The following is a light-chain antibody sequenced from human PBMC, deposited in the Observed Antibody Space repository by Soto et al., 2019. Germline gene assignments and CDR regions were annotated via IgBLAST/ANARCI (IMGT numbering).Light chain of an antibody. CDR1: QSVNTY. Sequence: EIVMTQSPATLSVSPVERATLSCRASQSVNTYLAWYQQKPGQAPRLLIYGASSRATGIPDRFSGSGSGTDFTLTISRLEPEDFAVYYCQQYGSSPTTFGQGTKGDIK. CDR2: GAS. J-gene: IGKJ1*01. V-gene: IGKV3-20*01. CDR3: QQYGSSPTT.